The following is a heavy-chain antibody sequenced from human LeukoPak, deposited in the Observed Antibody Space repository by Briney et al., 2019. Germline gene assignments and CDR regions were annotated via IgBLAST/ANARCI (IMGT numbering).Heavy chain of an antibody. V-gene: IGHV4-34*01. CDR3: ARVPGLTVTRRAFDI. CDR2: INHSGST. D-gene: IGHD4-17*01. J-gene: IGHJ3*02. Sequence: SETLSLTCAVYGGSFSGYYWSWIRQTPGKGLEWIGEINHSGSTNYNPSLKSRVTISVDTSKNQFSLKLSSVTAADTTVYYCARVPGLTVTRRAFDIWGQGTMVTVSS. CDR1: GGSFSGYY.